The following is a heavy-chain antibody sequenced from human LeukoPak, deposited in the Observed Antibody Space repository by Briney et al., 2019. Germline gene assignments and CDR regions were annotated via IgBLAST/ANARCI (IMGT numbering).Heavy chain of an antibody. CDR2: IEPNSGGT. V-gene: IGHV1-2*02. CDR3: ARDEKWGPDY. Sequence: ASVKVSCKASGYTFTGHYMHWIRQAPGQGLEWMGWIEPNSGGTHFAQKFQGRLTISRDTSISTAYMELSRLSSDDTAIYYCARDEKWGPDYWGQGTLVTVSS. J-gene: IGHJ4*02. D-gene: IGHD7-27*01. CDR1: GYTFTGHY.